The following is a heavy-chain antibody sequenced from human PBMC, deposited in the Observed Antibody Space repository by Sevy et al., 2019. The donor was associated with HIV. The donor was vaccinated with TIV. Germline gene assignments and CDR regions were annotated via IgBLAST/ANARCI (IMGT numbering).Heavy chain of an antibody. D-gene: IGHD3-16*02. CDR1: GFTFSSYS. Sequence: GESLKISCAASGFTFSSYSMNWVRQAPGKGLEWVSYISSSSSTIYYADSVKGRFTISRDNAKNSLYLQMNSLRAEDTAVYFCARALADWGSFHYSSWGRGTLVTVSS. V-gene: IGHV3-48*01. CDR3: ARALADWGSFHYSS. J-gene: IGHJ4*02. CDR2: ISSSSSTI.